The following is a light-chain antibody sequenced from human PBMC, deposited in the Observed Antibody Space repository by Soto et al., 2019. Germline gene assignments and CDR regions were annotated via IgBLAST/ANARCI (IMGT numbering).Light chain of an antibody. CDR1: SSDIGGYNS. CDR3: SSYGDRKNLV. J-gene: IGLJ1*01. CDR2: DVT. Sequence: QSALTQSPSASGSPGQSVTISCTGTSSDIGGYNSVSWYQQHPGKAPKVMIYDVTKRPSGVPDRFSGSKSGNTASLTVSALQAEDEADYYCSSYGDRKNLVFGTGTKVTV. V-gene: IGLV2-8*01.